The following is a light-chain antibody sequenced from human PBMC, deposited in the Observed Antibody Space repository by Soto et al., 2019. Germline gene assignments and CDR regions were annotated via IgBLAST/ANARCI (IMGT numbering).Light chain of an antibody. Sequence: DIQMTQSPSTLSASVGDRVTITCRASQSISRWLAWHQQKPGKAPRLLIYDASNLQRGVPSRFSGSGSGTEFTLTITSLQPEDFATYYCQQYNDYSEAFGQGTKVDIK. J-gene: IGKJ1*01. CDR3: QQYNDYSEA. CDR1: QSISRW. V-gene: IGKV1-5*01. CDR2: DAS.